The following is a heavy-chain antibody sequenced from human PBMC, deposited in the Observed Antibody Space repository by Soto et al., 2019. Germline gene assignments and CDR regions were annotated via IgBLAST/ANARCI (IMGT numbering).Heavy chain of an antibody. D-gene: IGHD1-1*01. V-gene: IGHV1-2*02. CDR2: INPKTGRA. J-gene: IGHJ4*02. CDR1: GYPLSDYY. CDR3: ARDPGGTGYFDS. Sequence: QVQLVQSGAEVRKPGASVNLSCKTSGYPLSDYYIHWVRQAPGHDFEWMGWINPKTGRANYAQKFQGRVTMARNTSINTAYMELSSLTSDDTAVYYCARDPGGTGYFDSWGQGLLLTVSS.